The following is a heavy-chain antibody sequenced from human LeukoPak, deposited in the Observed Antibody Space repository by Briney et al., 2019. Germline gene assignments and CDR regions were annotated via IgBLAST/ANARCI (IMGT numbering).Heavy chain of an antibody. J-gene: IGHJ4*02. Sequence: GGSLRLSCAASGFTFADYAMHWVRQAPGKGLEWVSGISWNSGSIGYADSVKGRFTISRDNAKNSLYLQMNSLRAEDTALYYCAKNSGYSSGWYDYWGQGTLVTVSS. V-gene: IGHV3-9*01. CDR3: AKNSGYSSGWYDY. CDR1: GFTFADYA. D-gene: IGHD6-19*01. CDR2: ISWNSGSI.